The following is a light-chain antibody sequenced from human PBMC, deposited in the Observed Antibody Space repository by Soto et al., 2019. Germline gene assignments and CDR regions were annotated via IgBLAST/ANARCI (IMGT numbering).Light chain of an antibody. J-gene: IGKJ1*01. V-gene: IGKV3-11*01. CDR1: QSVSYY. CDR2: DAS. CDR3: QQRNSWPRT. Sequence: EIVLTQSPATLSLSPGERVTLSCRASQSVSYYLAWYQQRPGQPPRLLIYDASNRATGIPARFSGSGSGTAFTLTISSLEPEDFEVYFCQQRNSWPRTFGQGTKVEIK.